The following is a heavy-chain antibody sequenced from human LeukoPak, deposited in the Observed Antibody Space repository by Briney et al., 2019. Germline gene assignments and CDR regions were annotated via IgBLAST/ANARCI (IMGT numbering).Heavy chain of an antibody. CDR1: GGPMSGYY. Sequence: PAETVTLLCTVSGGPMSGYYGTWIRQPPGKGLEWIGYIYYSGSNNYHPSLKSRVTLSVDTSKKQFSLKLSSVTAADTAVYYCARGLLVGNTGDYFEDWGQGTLVTVSS. D-gene: IGHD3-22*01. V-gene: IGHV4-59*01. J-gene: IGHJ4*02. CDR2: IYYSGSN. CDR3: ARGLLVGNTGDYFED.